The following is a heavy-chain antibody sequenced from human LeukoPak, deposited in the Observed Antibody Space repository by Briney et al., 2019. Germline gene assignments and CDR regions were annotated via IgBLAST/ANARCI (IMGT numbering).Heavy chain of an antibody. CDR1: GGSITSYY. J-gene: IGHJ3*02. CDR2: INHSGST. CDR3: AKWDYDDRDAFDI. D-gene: IGHD4-17*01. Sequence: PSETLSLTCTVSGGSITSYYWSWIRQPPGKGLEWIGEINHSGSTNYNPSLKSRVTISVDTSKNQFSLKLSSVIAADTAVYYCAKWDYDDRDAFDIWGQGTMVTVSS. V-gene: IGHV4-34*01.